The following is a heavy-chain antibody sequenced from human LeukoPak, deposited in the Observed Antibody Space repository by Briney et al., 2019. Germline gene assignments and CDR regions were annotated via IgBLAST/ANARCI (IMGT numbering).Heavy chain of an antibody. V-gene: IGHV3-23*01. CDR1: GFTFSSYA. J-gene: IGHJ4*02. CDR3: AKDSGSYYRGRYYFDY. Sequence: PGGSLRLSCAASGFTFSSYAMSWVRQAPGKGLEWVSAISGSGGSTYYADSVKGRFTISRDNSKNTLYLQMNSLRAEDTAVYYCAKDSGSYYRGRYYFDYWGQGTLVTVSS. D-gene: IGHD1-26*01. CDR2: ISGSGGST.